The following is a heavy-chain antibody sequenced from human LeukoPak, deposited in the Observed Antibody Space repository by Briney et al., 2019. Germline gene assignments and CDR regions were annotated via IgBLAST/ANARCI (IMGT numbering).Heavy chain of an antibody. Sequence: GGSLRLSCAASGFTFSSYWVNWARQAPGKGLEWVASINHNGNVNYYVDSVKGRFTISRDNAKNSLYLQMSNLRAEDTAVYFCARGGGLDVWGQGATVTVSS. CDR1: GFTFSSYW. CDR2: INHNGNVN. J-gene: IGHJ6*02. CDR3: ARGGGLDV. D-gene: IGHD3-16*01. V-gene: IGHV3-7*03.